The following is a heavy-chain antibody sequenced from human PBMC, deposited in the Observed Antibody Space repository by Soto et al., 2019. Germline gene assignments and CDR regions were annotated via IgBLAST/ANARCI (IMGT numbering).Heavy chain of an antibody. CDR2: IKSKANGGAT. D-gene: IGHD6-13*01. V-gene: IGHV3-15*01. J-gene: IGHJ4*02. Sequence: EVQLVESGGGSVTPGGSLRLSCAASGFSFSNAWMSWVRQAPGKGLEWVGRIKSKANGGATDYAAPVKDRFTVSRDDSKNTVYLQMNSLKTEDTAVYYCTDLTIAAGGTSWDFWGQGTLVTVSS. CDR3: TDLTIAAGGTSWDF. CDR1: GFSFSNAW.